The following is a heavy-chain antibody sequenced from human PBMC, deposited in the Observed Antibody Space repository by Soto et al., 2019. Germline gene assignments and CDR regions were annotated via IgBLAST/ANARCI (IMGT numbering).Heavy chain of an antibody. CDR2: IYNDGSDE. V-gene: IGHV3-30*03. Sequence: QVQLVESGGGVVQPGRSLRLSCAASGFTFSKFGMHWLRQAPGRGLEWVAGIYNDGSDEYYVDSVKGRFNISRDNSKITLSLQMIRLRFEDTAGYFCAMDRRKWGDSPFEKWGQGTLVTVSS. CDR3: AMDRRKWGDSPFEK. CDR1: GFTFSKFG. J-gene: IGHJ4*02. D-gene: IGHD2-21*02.